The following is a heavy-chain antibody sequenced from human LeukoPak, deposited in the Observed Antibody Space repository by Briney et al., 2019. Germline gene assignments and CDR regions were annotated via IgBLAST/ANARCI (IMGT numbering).Heavy chain of an antibody. CDR3: TKAQLPRHEPGNFYFEY. V-gene: IGHV3-30*18. CDR1: GFTFSTYG. D-gene: IGHD1-14*01. CDR2: VSYDESSI. Sequence: GGSLRLSCAASGFTFSTYGMHWVRQAPGKGLEWVAVVSYDESSIYYADSVKGRFTISRDNSKNTLFLHMNSLRSDDTAVYYCTKAQLPRHEPGNFYFEYWGQGILVTVSS. J-gene: IGHJ4*02.